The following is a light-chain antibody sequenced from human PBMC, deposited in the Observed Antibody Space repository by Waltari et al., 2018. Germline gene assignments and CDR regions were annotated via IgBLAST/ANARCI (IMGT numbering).Light chain of an antibody. CDR3: QQRSNWPPN. V-gene: IGKV3-11*01. CDR2: DAS. J-gene: IGKJ5*01. CDR1: QSVSTY. Sequence: EIVLTQSPATLSLSPGETATLSCRASQSVSTYLAWYQQKPGQAPRLLIYDASNRATGIPARFSGSGSGTDFTLTISSLEPEDFAVYYSQQRSNWPPNFGQGTRLEIK.